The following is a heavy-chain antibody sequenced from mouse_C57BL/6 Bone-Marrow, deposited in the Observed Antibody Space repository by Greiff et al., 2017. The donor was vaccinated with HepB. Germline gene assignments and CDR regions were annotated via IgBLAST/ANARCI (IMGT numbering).Heavy chain of an antibody. V-gene: IGHV5-9-1*02. CDR3: KRDPMGLRRGNYAMDY. CDR1: GFTFSSYA. J-gene: IGHJ4*01. Sequence: DVMLVESGEGLVKPGGSLKLSCAASGFTFSSYAMSWVRQPPEKRLEWVAYISSGGDYIYYADTVKGRFTISRDTARNTLYLQMSSLKSEDTAMYYCKRDPMGLRRGNYAMDYWGQGTSVTVSS. CDR2: ISSGGDYI. D-gene: IGHD2-4*01.